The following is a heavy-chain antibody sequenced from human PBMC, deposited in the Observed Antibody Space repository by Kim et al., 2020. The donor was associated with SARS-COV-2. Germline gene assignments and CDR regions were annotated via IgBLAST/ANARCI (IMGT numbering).Heavy chain of an antibody. CDR3: ARHTVTTSFDY. Sequence: TYRPSFQGQATISADKSISTDYLQWSSLKASDTAMYYCARHTVTTSFDYWGQGTLVTVSS. D-gene: IGHD4-17*01. J-gene: IGHJ4*02. V-gene: IGHV5-51*01.